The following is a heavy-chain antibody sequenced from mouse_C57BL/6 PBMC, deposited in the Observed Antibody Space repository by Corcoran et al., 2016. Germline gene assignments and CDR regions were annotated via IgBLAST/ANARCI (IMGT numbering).Heavy chain of an antibody. D-gene: IGHD3-2*02. CDR1: GYTFTGYW. CDR2: ILPGSGST. V-gene: IGHV1-9*01. J-gene: IGHJ3*01. CDR3: ARDSSGYVKFAY. Sequence: QVQLQQSGAELMKTGASVKLSCKATGYTFTGYWIEWVKQRPGHGLEWIGEILPGSGSTNYNEKFKGKATFTADTSSNTAYMQLSSLTTEDSAIYYCARDSSGYVKFAYWGQGTLVTVSA.